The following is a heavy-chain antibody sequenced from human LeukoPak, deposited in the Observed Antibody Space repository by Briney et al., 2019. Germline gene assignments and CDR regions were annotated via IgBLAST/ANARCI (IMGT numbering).Heavy chain of an antibody. CDR3: ARDSGWTIAAAGYFDY. CDR2: ISYDGSNK. D-gene: IGHD6-13*01. J-gene: IGHJ4*02. V-gene: IGHV3-30*03. Sequence: GGSLRLSCAASGFSFSDYSMHWVRQAPGKGLEWVAVISYDGSNKYYADSVKGRFTISRDNSKNTLYLQMNSLRAEDTAVYYCARDSGWTIAAAGYFDYWGQGTLVTVSS. CDR1: GFSFSDYS.